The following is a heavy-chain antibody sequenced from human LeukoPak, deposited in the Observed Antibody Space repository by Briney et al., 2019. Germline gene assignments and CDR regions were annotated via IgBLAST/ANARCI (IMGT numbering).Heavy chain of an antibody. CDR1: DYTFTNYG. CDR2: ISTYNGNT. J-gene: IGHJ4*02. Sequence: RASVKVSCKASDYTFTNYGISWARQAPGQGLEWMGWISTYNGNTNYAQKLQGRVTMTTDTSTSTAYMELRSLRSDDTAVYYCARDCSSSSCYNVYWGQGTLVTVPS. D-gene: IGHD2-2*02. CDR3: ARDCSSSSCYNVY. V-gene: IGHV1-18*01.